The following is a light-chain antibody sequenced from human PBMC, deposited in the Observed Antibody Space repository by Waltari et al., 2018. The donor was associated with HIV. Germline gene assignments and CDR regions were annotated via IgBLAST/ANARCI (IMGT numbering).Light chain of an antibody. CDR3: QQLNSWT. CDR1: QGISSF. CDR2: SAS. J-gene: IGKJ2*01. V-gene: IGKV1-9*01. Sequence: DIQLTQSPSFLSASVGDRVTITCRASQGISSFLAWYQQKPGKAPKLILYSASTLQSGVPSRFSGSGSGTEYTLSISSLQPEDFASYYCQQLNSWTFGQGTKLEI.